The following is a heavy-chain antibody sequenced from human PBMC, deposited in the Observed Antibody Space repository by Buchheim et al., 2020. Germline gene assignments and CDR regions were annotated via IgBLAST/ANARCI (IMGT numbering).Heavy chain of an antibody. Sequence: QLQLQESGSGLVKPSQTLSLTCAVYGGSFSGYYWSWIRQPPGKGLEWIGEINHSGSTNYNPSLKSRVTISVDTSKNQFSLKLSSVTAADTAVYYCASWGLSSWYEGWFDPWGQGTL. V-gene: IGHV4-34*09. CDR1: GGSFSGYY. CDR2: INHSGST. J-gene: IGHJ5*02. CDR3: ASWGLSSWYEGWFDP. D-gene: IGHD6-13*01.